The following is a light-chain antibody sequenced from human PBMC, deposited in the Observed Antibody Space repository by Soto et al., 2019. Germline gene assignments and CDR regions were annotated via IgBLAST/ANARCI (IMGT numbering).Light chain of an antibody. Sequence: EIVFPQSPGTLSLSPGERATLSCRASQSVSSSYLAWYQKKPGQAPRLLIYEAYNRATGIPARFSGSGSGTDFTLTISSLETEDFAVYYCQQRSHWPPITVGQGTRLEIK. J-gene: IGKJ5*01. CDR3: QQRSHWPPIT. V-gene: IGKV3D-20*02. CDR1: QSVSSSY. CDR2: EAY.